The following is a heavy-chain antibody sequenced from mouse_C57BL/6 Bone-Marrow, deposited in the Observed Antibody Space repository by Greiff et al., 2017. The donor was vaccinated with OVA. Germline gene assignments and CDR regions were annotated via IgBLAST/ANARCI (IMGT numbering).Heavy chain of an antibody. CDR1: GYTFTSYG. V-gene: IGHV1-81*01. CDR2: IYPRSGNT. CDR3: ARPGGDYYGSSPWYFDV. Sequence: QVQLQQSGAELARPGASVKLSCKASGYTFTSYGISWVKQRTGQGLEWIGEIYPRSGNTYYNEKFKGKATLTADKSSSTAYMELRSLTSEDSAVYFCARPGGDYYGSSPWYFDVWGTGTTVTVSS. D-gene: IGHD1-1*01. J-gene: IGHJ1*03.